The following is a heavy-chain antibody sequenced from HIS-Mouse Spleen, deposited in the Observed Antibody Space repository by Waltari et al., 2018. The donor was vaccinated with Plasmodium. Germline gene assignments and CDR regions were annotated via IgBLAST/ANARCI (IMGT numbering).Heavy chain of an antibody. CDR2: INHSGST. J-gene: IGHJ4*02. CDR3: ARAYYDFWSGYRFDY. V-gene: IGHV4-34*01. CDR1: GGSFSGYY. D-gene: IGHD3-3*01. Sequence: QVQLQQWGAGLLKPSETLSLTCAVYGGSFSGYYWSWIRQPPGKGLEWIGEINHSGSTNYNPSLQSRVTMSVDTSKNQFSLRLSSVTAADTAVYYWARAYYDFWSGYRFDYWGQGTLVTVSS.